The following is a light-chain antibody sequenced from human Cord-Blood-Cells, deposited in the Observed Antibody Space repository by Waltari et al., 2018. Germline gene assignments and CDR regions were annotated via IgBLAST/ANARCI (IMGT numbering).Light chain of an antibody. CDR3: SSYTSSSTLHVV. CDR2: DVS. CDR1: SSDVGGYND. V-gene: IGLV2-14*01. J-gene: IGLJ2*01. Sequence: ARSQPALAPGPPDQSFTIPRTGTSSDVGGYNDVSCYQLHPGKDPKLMIYDVSYRPSGVSNRFSGSKSGNTASLTISGLQAEDEADYYCSSYTSSSTLHVVFGGGTKLTVL.